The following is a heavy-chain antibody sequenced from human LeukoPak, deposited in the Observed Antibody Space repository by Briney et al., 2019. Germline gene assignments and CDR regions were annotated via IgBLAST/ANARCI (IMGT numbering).Heavy chain of an antibody. CDR2: ISSSSSYI. Sequence: GGSLRLSCAASGLTFSSYSMNWVRQAPGKGLEGVSSISSSSSYIYYADSVKGRFTISRDNAKNSLYLQMNSLRAEDTAVYYCARDLIGAYFDYWGQGTLVTVSS. D-gene: IGHD3-3*01. CDR1: GLTFSSYS. CDR3: ARDLIGAYFDY. J-gene: IGHJ4*02. V-gene: IGHV3-21*01.